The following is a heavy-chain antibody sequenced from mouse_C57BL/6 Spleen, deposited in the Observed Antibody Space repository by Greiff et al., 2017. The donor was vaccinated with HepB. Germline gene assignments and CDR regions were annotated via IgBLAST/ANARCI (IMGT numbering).Heavy chain of an antibody. D-gene: IGHD2-2*01. V-gene: IGHV5-17*01. CDR1: GFTFSDYG. CDR3: AGGYPYYAMDY. J-gene: IGHJ4*01. Sequence: EVQRVESGGGLVKPGGSLKLSCAASGFTFSDYGMHWVRQAPEKGLEWVAYISSGSSTIYYADTVKGRFTISRDNAKNTLFLQMTSLRSEDTAMYYCAGGYPYYAMDYWGQGTSVTVSS. CDR2: ISSGSSTI.